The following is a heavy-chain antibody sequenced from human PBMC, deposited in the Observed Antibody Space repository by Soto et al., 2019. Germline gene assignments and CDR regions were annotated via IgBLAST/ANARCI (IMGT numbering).Heavy chain of an antibody. CDR3: ARCRSLTGYYSRWFDP. Sequence: KTSETLSLTCAVYGGSFSGYYGSWIRQPPGKGLEWVGEINHSGSTNYNPSLKSRVTISVDTSKNQFSLKLSSVTAADTAVYYCARCRSLTGYYSRWFDPWGQGTLVTVSS. CDR2: INHSGST. D-gene: IGHD3-9*01. J-gene: IGHJ5*02. CDR1: GGSFSGYY. V-gene: IGHV4-34*01.